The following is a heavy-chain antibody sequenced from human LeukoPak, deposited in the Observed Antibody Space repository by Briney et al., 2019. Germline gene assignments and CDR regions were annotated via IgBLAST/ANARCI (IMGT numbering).Heavy chain of an antibody. J-gene: IGHJ3*02. CDR3: ATYDSSGYSDAFDI. CDR1: GYTFTSYY. V-gene: IGHV1-46*01. CDR2: INPSGGST. D-gene: IGHD3-22*01. Sequence: ASVKVSCKASGYTFTSYYMHWVRQAPGQGLEWMGIINPSGGSTSYAQKFQGRVTMTRDMSTSTAYMELSRLRSDDTAVYYCATYDSSGYSDAFDIWGQGTMVTVSS.